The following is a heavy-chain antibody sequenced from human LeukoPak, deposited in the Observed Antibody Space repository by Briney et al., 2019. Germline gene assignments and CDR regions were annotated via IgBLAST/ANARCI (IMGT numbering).Heavy chain of an antibody. V-gene: IGHV3-23*01. CDR3: AKASSYYDSSGYYYYFDY. Sequence: GGSLRLSCAASGFTFSSYAMSWVRQAPGKGLEWVSAISGSGVSTSYADSVKGRFTISRDNSENTLYLQMNSLRAEDTAVYYCAKASSYYDSSGYYYYFDYWGQGTLVTVSS. CDR1: GFTFSSYA. J-gene: IGHJ4*02. CDR2: ISGSGVST. D-gene: IGHD3-22*01.